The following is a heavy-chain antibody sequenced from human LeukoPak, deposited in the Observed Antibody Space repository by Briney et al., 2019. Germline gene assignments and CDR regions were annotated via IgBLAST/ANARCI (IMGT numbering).Heavy chain of an antibody. Sequence: SETLSLTCAVYGGSFSGYYWSWIRQPPGKGLEWIGEINHSGSTKYNPSLKSRVTISVDTSKNQFSLKLSSVTAADTAVYYCAGEAVAVSVVWFDPWGQGTLVTVSS. CDR3: AGEAVAVSVVWFDP. CDR2: INHSGST. D-gene: IGHD6-19*01. J-gene: IGHJ5*02. CDR1: GGSFSGYY. V-gene: IGHV4-34*01.